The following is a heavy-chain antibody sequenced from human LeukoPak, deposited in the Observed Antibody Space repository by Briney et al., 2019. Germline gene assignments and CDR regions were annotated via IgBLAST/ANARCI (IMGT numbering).Heavy chain of an antibody. CDR3: AKARYCTSTSCYRLTYYYYGMDV. D-gene: IGHD2-2*01. Sequence: PGGSLRLSCAASGFTFSIYGMHWVRQAPGKGLEWVAVISYDGSNQYYADSVKGRFTISRDNSKNTLYLQMDSLRAEDTAVYYCAKARYCTSTSCYRLTYYYYGMDVWGQGTTVAVSS. V-gene: IGHV3-30*18. CDR2: ISYDGSNQ. CDR1: GFTFSIYG. J-gene: IGHJ6*02.